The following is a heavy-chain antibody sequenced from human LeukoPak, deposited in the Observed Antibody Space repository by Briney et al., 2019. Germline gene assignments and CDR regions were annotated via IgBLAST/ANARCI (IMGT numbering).Heavy chain of an antibody. D-gene: IGHD1-26*01. J-gene: IGHJ4*02. CDR3: ARYWEEWELLGGPFDY. CDR2: IYTSGST. CDR1: GGSISSYY. Sequence: SETLSLTCTVSGGSISSYYWSWIRQPAGKGLEWIGRIYTSGSTNYNPSLKSRVTISVDTSKNQFSLKLSSVTAADTAVYYCARYWEEWELLGGPFDYWGQGTLGTVSS. V-gene: IGHV4-4*07.